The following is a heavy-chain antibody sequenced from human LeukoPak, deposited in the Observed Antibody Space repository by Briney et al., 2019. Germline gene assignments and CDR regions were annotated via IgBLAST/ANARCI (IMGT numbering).Heavy chain of an antibody. Sequence: EGSVKVSCKASGYTFSNYGISWVRQAPGLGLEWMGWTSYNGNTNYAQKFQDRVTMTTDTSTTTAYMELRSLESDDTAVYYCARHSGSGWQALGYWGQGTLVTASS. CDR2: TSYNGNT. CDR1: GYTFSNYG. CDR3: ARHSGSGWQALGY. J-gene: IGHJ4*02. D-gene: IGHD6-19*01. V-gene: IGHV1-18*04.